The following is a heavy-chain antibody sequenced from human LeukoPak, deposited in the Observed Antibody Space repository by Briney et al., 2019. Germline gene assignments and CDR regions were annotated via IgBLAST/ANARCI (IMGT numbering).Heavy chain of an antibody. CDR2: ISSSSSYI. CDR1: GFTFSIYC. V-gene: IGHV3-21*01. J-gene: IGHJ4*02. CDR3: ARDYY. Sequence: SGGSLSLSCAASGFTFSIYCMNWVRHAPGKGLELVSSISSSSSYIYYADSVKGRFTISRDNGKSSLYLQMNSLRAEDTAVYYCARDYYWGQGTLVTVSS.